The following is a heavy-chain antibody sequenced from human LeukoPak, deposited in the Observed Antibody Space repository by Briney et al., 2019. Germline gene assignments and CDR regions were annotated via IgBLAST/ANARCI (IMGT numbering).Heavy chain of an antibody. J-gene: IGHJ4*02. CDR3: AKEGVQTPFDY. D-gene: IGHD4/OR15-4a*01. CDR2: ISYDGSNK. Sequence: PGGSLRLSCAASGFTFSSYGMHWVRQAPGKGLEWVAVISYDGSNKYYADSVKGRFTISRDNSKNTLYLQMNSLRAEDTAVYYCAKEGVQTPFDYWGQGTLVTVSS. V-gene: IGHV3-30*18. CDR1: GFTFSSYG.